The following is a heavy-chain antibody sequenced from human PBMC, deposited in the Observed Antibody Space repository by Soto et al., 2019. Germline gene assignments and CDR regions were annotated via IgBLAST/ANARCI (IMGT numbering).Heavy chain of an antibody. Sequence: SETLSLTCTVSGGSIRNYYWTWIRQPPGKGLEWIGYIYDNGGSNYNPSLKSRVTMSVDTSKNQYSLKLGSVTAADTAVYYCARTPNNYYGMDVWGQGTTVTVS. CDR3: ARTPNNYYGMDV. D-gene: IGHD7-27*01. J-gene: IGHJ6*02. V-gene: IGHV4-59*12. CDR2: IYDNGGS. CDR1: GGSIRNYY.